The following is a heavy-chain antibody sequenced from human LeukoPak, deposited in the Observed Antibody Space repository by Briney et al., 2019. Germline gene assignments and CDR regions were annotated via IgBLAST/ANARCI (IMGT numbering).Heavy chain of an antibody. D-gene: IGHD1-7*01. J-gene: IGHJ4*02. CDR1: GYTFTNYG. V-gene: IGHV1-18*01. CDR2: INPNHGNT. Sequence: ASVKVSCKASGYTFTNYGVSWVRQAPGQGLEWMGWINPNHGNTNYAQKLQGRVTMTTDTSTNTAYMELRSLRPDDTAFYYCVRGQDLGLELFDFLGQGTLVTVSS. CDR3: VRGQDLGLELFDF.